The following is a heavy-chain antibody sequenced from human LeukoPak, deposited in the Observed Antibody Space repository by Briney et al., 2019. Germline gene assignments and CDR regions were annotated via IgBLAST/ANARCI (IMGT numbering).Heavy chain of an antibody. CDR2: IYSDGSI. V-gene: IGHV3-53*01. D-gene: IGHD1-1*01. CDR1: GFSVGGNY. Sequence: GGALRLSCAASGFSVGGNYISWVRQAPGKGLEWVSMIYSDGSIFHADSVKGRFPMSRDNSRNTLDLQMNSLRVEDTAVYFCARDRRRLRGMNGDGDAFDIWGQGTMVTVSS. CDR3: ARDRRRLRGMNGDGDAFDI. J-gene: IGHJ3*02.